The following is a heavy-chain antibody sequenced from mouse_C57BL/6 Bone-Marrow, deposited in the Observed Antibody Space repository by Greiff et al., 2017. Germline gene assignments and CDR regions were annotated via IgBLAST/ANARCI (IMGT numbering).Heavy chain of an antibody. CDR1: GFTFSDYG. CDR2: ISNLAYSI. CDR3: ARRGNYNAMDY. Sequence: EVKLVESGGGLVQPGGSLKLSCAASGFTFSDYGMAWVRQAPRKGPEWVAFISNLAYSIYYADTVTGRFTISRENAKNTLYLEMSSLRSEDTAMYYCARRGNYNAMDYWGQGTSVTVAS. V-gene: IGHV5-15*01. D-gene: IGHD1-3*01. J-gene: IGHJ4*01.